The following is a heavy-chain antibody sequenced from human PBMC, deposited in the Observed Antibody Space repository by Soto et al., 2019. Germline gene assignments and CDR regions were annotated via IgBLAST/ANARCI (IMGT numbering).Heavy chain of an antibody. D-gene: IGHD6-19*01. CDR3: AREGAAVEHVH. V-gene: IGHV4-4*07. CDR1: GASISSYY. CDR2: MYVSGTT. J-gene: IGHJ4*02. Sequence: QVQLQESGPGLVKPSETLSLTCTVSGASISSYYWSWIRQPAGQGLEWIGRMYVSGTTNYNPSLKSRVTMSVDTSKNQFPLRLTSVTAADTAVYYCAREGAAVEHVHWGQGTLVTVSS.